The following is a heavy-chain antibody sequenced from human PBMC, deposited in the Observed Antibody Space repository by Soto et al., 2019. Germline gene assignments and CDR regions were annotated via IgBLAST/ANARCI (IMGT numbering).Heavy chain of an antibody. CDR3: ASSTRPPYYYYGMDV. J-gene: IGHJ6*02. Sequence: SETLSLTCTVSGGSISSGGYYWSWIRQHPGKGLEWIGYIYYSGSTYYNPSLKSRVTISVDTSKNQFSLKLSSVTAADTAVYYCASSTRPPYYYYGMDVWGQGTTVTVSS. CDR2: IYYSGST. CDR1: GGSISSGGYY. V-gene: IGHV4-31*03. D-gene: IGHD2-2*01.